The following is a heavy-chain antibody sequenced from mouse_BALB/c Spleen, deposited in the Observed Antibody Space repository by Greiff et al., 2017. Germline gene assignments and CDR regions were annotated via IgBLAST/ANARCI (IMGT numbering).Heavy chain of an antibody. CDR2: IWADGST. Sequence: VHLVESGPGLVAPSQSLSITCTVSGFSLTSYGVHWVRQPPGKGLEWLGVIWADGSTNYNSALMSRLSISKDNSKSQVFLKMNSLQTDDTAMYYCARHYYYGSSAYFDYWGQGTTLTVSS. V-gene: IGHV2-9*02. D-gene: IGHD1-1*01. CDR1: GFSLTSYG. J-gene: IGHJ2*01. CDR3: ARHYYYGSSAYFDY.